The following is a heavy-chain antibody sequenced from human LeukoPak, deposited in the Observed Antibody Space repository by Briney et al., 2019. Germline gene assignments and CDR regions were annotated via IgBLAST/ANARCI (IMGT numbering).Heavy chain of an antibody. CDR2: INPNSGGT. Sequence: GASVKVSCKASGYTFTGYYMHWVRQAPGQGLEWMGWINPNSGGTNYAQKFQGRVTMTRDTSISTAYMELSRLRSDDTAVYYCARLLWFGELNPDFDYWGQGTLVTDSS. V-gene: IGHV1-2*02. CDR1: GYTFTGYY. J-gene: IGHJ4*02. D-gene: IGHD3-10*01. CDR3: ARLLWFGELNPDFDY.